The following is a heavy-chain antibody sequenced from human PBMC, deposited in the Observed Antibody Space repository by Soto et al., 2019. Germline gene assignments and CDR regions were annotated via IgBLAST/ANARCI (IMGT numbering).Heavy chain of an antibody. V-gene: IGHV3-23*01. CDR2: ISGSGESR. CDR3: AKAIKNLLLVVEY. J-gene: IGHJ4*02. CDR1: GFNFSIYA. D-gene: IGHD5-12*01. Sequence: PGGSLRLSCAASGFNFSIYAMSLVRQSPGKGLEWVSGISGSGESRYHADSVKGRFTISRENSKNTLYLQMNRLRAEDTGIYYCAKAIKNLLLVVEYWGQGTQVTVSS.